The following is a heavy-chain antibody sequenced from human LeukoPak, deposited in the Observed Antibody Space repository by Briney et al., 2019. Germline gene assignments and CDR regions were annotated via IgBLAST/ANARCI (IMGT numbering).Heavy chain of an antibody. J-gene: IGHJ6*02. V-gene: IGHV6-1*01. CDR2: TYYRSKWYN. Sequence: SQTLSLTCAISGDSVSSNSVAWNWIRQSPSRGLEWLGRTYYRSKWYNDYAASVKSRISVSPDTSKNQFSLQLSSVALEDTAVYYCARGRSNYYGMDVWGQGTTVTVSS. D-gene: IGHD1-26*01. CDR3: ARGRSNYYGMDV. CDR1: GDSVSSNSVA.